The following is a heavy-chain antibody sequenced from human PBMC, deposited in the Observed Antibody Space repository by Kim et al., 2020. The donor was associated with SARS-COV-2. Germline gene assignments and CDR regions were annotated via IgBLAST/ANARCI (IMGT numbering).Heavy chain of an antibody. V-gene: IGHV4-39*01. J-gene: IGHJ3*01. D-gene: IGHD1-1*01. Sequence: SETLSLTCSVSDDSITSNSYYWGWFRQSRGKGLEWIGSIDYSENTYSNPSLKSRVAISVARSKKQFSLRLSSVTAADTAVYYCARRYNWNDVLSFANEGFDVGGRGTMVTVSS. CDR2: IDYSENT. CDR1: DDSITSNSYY. CDR3: ARRYNWNDVLSFANEGFDV.